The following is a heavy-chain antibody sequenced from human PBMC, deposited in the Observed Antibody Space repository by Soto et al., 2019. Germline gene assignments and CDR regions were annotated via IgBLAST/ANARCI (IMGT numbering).Heavy chain of an antibody. Sequence: QVQLVESGGGVVQPGRSLRLSCAASGFTFSSYGMHWVRQAPGKGLEWVAVISYDGSNKYYADSVKGRFTISRDNSKNTLYLQMNSLRAEVTAVYYCVKGWVGATTVGLDEYCGQGTLVTVSS. CDR3: VKGWVGATTVGLDEY. V-gene: IGHV3-30*18. D-gene: IGHD1-26*01. CDR2: ISYDGSNK. CDR1: GFTFSSYG. J-gene: IGHJ4*02.